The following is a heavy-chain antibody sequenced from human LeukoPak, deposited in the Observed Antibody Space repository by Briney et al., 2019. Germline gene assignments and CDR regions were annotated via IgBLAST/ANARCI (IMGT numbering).Heavy chain of an antibody. J-gene: IGHJ4*02. D-gene: IGHD2-15*01. Sequence: GASVKVSGKASGYTFTSHGISWVRQAPGQGLEWMGWISAYNGNTNYAQKLQGRVTMTTDTSTSTAYMELRSLRSDDTAVYYCAAALGYCSGGSCYDFDYWGQGTLVTVSS. CDR2: ISAYNGNT. V-gene: IGHV1-18*01. CDR3: AAALGYCSGGSCYDFDY. CDR1: GYTFTSHG.